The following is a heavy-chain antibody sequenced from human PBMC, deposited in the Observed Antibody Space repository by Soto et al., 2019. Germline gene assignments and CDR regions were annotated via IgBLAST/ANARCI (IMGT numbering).Heavy chain of an antibody. D-gene: IGHD6-13*01. V-gene: IGHV4-31*03. CDR2: IYYSGST. Sequence: PSETLSLTCTVSGDSISRGGYYWNWLRQHPRKGLEWIGYIYYSGSTYYNPSLKSRVTISVDTSKNQFSLKLSSVTAADTAVYYCARENIAAAGTSRNWFDPWGQRALVTVSS. J-gene: IGHJ5*02. CDR1: GDSISRGGYY. CDR3: ARENIAAAGTSRNWFDP.